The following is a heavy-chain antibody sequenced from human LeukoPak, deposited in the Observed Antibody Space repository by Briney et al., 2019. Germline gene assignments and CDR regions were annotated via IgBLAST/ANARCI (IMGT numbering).Heavy chain of an antibody. Sequence: GESPKTFCKGSGYSFTSDWIGWVRQMPGKGLEWMGIIYPGDSDTRYSPSFQGQVTLSADKSISTAYLQWSSLKASDTAMYYCARHCPDVVVSGCFDYWGQGTLVTVSS. CDR2: IYPGDSDT. J-gene: IGHJ4*02. CDR3: ARHCPDVVVSGCFDY. V-gene: IGHV5-51*01. D-gene: IGHD2-21*01. CDR1: GYSFTSDW.